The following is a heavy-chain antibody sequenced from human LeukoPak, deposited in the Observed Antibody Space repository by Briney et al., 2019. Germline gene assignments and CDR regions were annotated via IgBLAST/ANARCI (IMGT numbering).Heavy chain of an antibody. Sequence: GSLRLSCAASGFTFSSYAMSWVRQAPGKGLEWVSAISGSGGSTYYADSVKGRFTISRDNSKNTLYLQMNSLRAEDTAVYYCASNPGTYYYDSSGYYYSWYFDYWGQGTLVTVSS. D-gene: IGHD3-22*01. CDR2: ISGSGGST. J-gene: IGHJ4*02. V-gene: IGHV3-23*01. CDR3: ASNPGTYYYDSSGYYYSWYFDY. CDR1: GFTFSSYA.